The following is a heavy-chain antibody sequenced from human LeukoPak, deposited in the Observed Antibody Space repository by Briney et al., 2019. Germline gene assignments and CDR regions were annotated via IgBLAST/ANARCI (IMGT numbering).Heavy chain of an antibody. J-gene: IGHJ4*02. CDR2: IYSGGST. D-gene: IGHD6-13*01. V-gene: IGHV3-66*02. CDR1: GFTVSSNY. CDR3: ARDRYSSSSNFDY. Sequence: GGSLRLSCAASGFTVSSNYMSWVRQAPGKGLEWVSVIYSGGSTYYADSVKGRFTISRDNSKNTLYLQMNRLRAEDTAVYYCARDRYSSSSNFDYWGEGRLVTVSS.